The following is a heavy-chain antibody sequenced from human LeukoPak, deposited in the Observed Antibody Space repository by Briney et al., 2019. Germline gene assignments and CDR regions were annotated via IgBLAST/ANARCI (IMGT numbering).Heavy chain of an antibody. J-gene: IGHJ4*02. CDR3: ARGGSYDSSGYYYRWLTRFFNY. D-gene: IGHD3-22*01. Sequence: SETLSLTCTVSGGSISSSSYYWGWIRQPPGKGLEWIGSIYYSGSTYYNPSLKSRVTISVDTSKNQFSLKLSSVTAADTAVYYCARGGSYDSSGYYYRWLTRFFNYWGQGTLVTVSS. V-gene: IGHV4-39*07. CDR1: GGSISSSSYY. CDR2: IYYSGST.